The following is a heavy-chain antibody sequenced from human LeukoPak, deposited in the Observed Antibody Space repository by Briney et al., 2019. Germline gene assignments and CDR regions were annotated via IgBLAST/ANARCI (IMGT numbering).Heavy chain of an antibody. Sequence: PSETLSLTCTVSDGSISGYYWSWIRQPAGKGLEWIGRIYTSGSTNYNPSLKSRVTMSVDTSKNQFSLKLSSVTAADTAVYYCARYLPNYGMDVWGQGTTVTVSS. CDR1: DGSISGYY. CDR3: ARYLPNYGMDV. V-gene: IGHV4-4*07. D-gene: IGHD2-2*01. J-gene: IGHJ6*02. CDR2: IYTSGST.